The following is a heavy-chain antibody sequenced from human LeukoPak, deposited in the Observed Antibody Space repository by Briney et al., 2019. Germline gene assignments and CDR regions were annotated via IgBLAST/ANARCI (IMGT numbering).Heavy chain of an antibody. CDR3: ARDQEDGYYFSSRYFDY. CDR1: GFTFSSYG. J-gene: IGHJ4*02. CDR2: IWYDGSNK. Sequence: GGSLRLSCAASGFTFSSYGMHWVRQAPGNGLEWVAVIWYDGSNKYYADSVKGRFTISRDNSKNTLYLQMNSLRAEDTAVYYCARDQEDGYYFSSRYFDYWGQGTLVTVSS. V-gene: IGHV3-33*01. D-gene: IGHD5-12*01.